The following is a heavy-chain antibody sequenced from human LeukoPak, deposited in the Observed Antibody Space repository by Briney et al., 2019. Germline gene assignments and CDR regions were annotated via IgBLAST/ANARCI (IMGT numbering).Heavy chain of an antibody. D-gene: IGHD2-21*02. Sequence: GGSLRLSCAASGFTFDDYGMSWVRQAPGKGLEWVSGINWNGGSTYYADSVKGRFTISRDNSKNTLYLQMNSLRAEDTAVYYCAKVPVVVTAPYWGQGTLVTVSS. J-gene: IGHJ1*01. CDR3: AKVPVVVTAPY. V-gene: IGHV3-20*04. CDR2: INWNGGST. CDR1: GFTFDDYG.